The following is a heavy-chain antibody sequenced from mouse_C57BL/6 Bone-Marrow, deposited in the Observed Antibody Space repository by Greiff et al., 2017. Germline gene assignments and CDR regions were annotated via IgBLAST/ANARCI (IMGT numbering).Heavy chain of an antibody. D-gene: IGHD2-4*01. V-gene: IGHV5-4*01. CDR2: ISDGGSYT. CDR3: ARDRGDYPWFAD. Sequence: EVQLVESGGGLVKPGGSLKISCAASGFTFSSYDMSWVRQTPEKRLEWVATISDGGSYTYYPDNVKGRFTSSRDNAKNTLYLQMSHLKSEATAMYYCARDRGDYPWFADWGQGTLVTVSA. J-gene: IGHJ3*01. CDR1: GFTFSSYD.